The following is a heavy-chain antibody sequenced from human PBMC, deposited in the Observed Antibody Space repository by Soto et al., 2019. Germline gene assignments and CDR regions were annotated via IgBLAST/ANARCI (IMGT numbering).Heavy chain of an antibody. CDR1: GFAFEDYA. J-gene: IGHJ4*02. Sequence: GGSLRLSCAASGFAFEDYAMHWVRQPPGKGLEWVSGISWNSHNIAYVDSVKGRFTISRDNAKNSLYLEINSLKPEDTALYYCARVRGDYGWFLWYFDFWGQGTLVTVSS. CDR2: ISWNSHNI. D-gene: IGHD4-17*01. V-gene: IGHV3-9*01. CDR3: ARVRGDYGWFLWYFDF.